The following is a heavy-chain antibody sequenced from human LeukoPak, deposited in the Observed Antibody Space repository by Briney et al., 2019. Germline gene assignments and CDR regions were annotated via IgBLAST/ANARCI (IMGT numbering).Heavy chain of an antibody. J-gene: IGHJ6*02. V-gene: IGHV4-59*01. D-gene: IGHD6-13*01. CDR2: IYYSGST. CDR3: ARGLGIAAAGRNYYYYGMDV. Sequence: PSETLSLTCTVSGGSISSYYWSWIRQPPGKGLEWIGYIYYSGSTNYNPSLKSRVTISVDTAKNQFSLKLSSVTAADTAVYYCARGLGIAAAGRNYYYYGMDVWGQGTTVTVSS. CDR1: GGSISSYY.